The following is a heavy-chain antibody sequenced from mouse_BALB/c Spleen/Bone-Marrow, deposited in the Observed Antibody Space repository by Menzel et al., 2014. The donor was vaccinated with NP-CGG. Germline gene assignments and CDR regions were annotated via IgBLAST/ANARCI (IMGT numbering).Heavy chain of an antibody. V-gene: IGHV1-7*01. CDR3: ARDDGPHRGY. CDR1: GYTFTSYW. D-gene: IGHD2-3*01. J-gene: IGHJ2*01. CDR2: IYPSTGYT. Sequence: QVQLQQPGAELAKPGASVKMSCKASGYTFTSYWMHWVKQRPGQGLEWIGYIYPSTGYTDYNQKFKDKATLTADKSSSTAYMQLSSLTSEDSAVYYCARDDGPHRGYWGQGTTLTVSS.